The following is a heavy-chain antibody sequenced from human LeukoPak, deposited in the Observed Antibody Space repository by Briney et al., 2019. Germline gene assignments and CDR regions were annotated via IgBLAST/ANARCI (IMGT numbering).Heavy chain of an antibody. CDR2: ISGSCGRT. CDR1: GFTFSSYA. V-gene: IGHV3-23*01. Sequence: PGAALRLSCAASGFTFSSYAMSWVRQAPGNGLEGVSAISGSCGRTYYADSVKGRFIISRDNSKSTLYLQMHSLRAEDAAVYYCAKDQDSSGWYLGWDLGSDYWGQGTLVTVSS. CDR3: AKDQDSSGWYLGWDLGSDY. J-gene: IGHJ4*02. D-gene: IGHD6-19*01.